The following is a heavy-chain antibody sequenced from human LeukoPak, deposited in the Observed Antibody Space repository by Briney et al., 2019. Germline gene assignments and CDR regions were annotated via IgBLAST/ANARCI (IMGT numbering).Heavy chain of an antibody. V-gene: IGHV3-23*05. CDR3: AKGSAGGRPYYFDY. CDR2: IDSSGSYT. J-gene: IGHJ4*02. Sequence: GGSLRLSCAVSGFTFSSYAMSWVRQAPGKGLEWVSAIDSSGSYTWYDDSVKGRFTISRDNSKNTLYLQMSSQRAEDTAVYYCAKGSAGGRPYYFDYWGQGTLVPVSS. CDR1: GFTFSSYA. D-gene: IGHD6-13*01.